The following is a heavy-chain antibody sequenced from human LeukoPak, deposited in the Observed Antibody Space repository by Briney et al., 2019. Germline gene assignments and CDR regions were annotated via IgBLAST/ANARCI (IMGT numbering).Heavy chain of an antibody. J-gene: IGHJ6*03. Sequence: PSQTLSLACAVSGDSSVTCSCRWIRHPPRKGREWIGYIHHSVANPYNTSLPSRVTTSADTSTNHFSLKRSSVTAAHTPLCSSXXXXXISGGIAVAGPQAYIYYMDVWGEGTTVTISS. CDR1: GDSSVTCS. CDR3: XXXXXISGGIAVAGPQAYIYYMDV. V-gene: IGHV4-59*01. D-gene: IGHD6-19*01. CDR2: IHHSVAN.